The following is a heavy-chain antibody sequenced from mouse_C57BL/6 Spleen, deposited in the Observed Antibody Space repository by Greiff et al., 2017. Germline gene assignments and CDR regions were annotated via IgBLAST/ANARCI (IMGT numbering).Heavy chain of an antibody. J-gene: IGHJ2*01. CDR1: GYSFTGYY. V-gene: IGHV1-42*01. CDR3: AKSNYVGFDY. Sequence: EVQLQQSGPELVKPGASVKISCKASGYSFTGYYMNWVKQSPEKSLEWIGEINPSTGGTTYNQKFKAKATLTVDKSSSTAYMQLKSLTSEDSAVYYCAKSNYVGFDYWGQGTTLTVSS. CDR2: INPSTGGT. D-gene: IGHD2-5*01.